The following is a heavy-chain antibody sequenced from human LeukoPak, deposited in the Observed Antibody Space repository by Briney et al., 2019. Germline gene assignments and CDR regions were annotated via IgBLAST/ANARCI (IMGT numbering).Heavy chain of an antibody. J-gene: IGHJ4*02. CDR1: GXTFSSYA. CDR3: ARDPRSSWYFDY. Sequence: PGRSLRLSCAASGXTFSSYAXHXVXQAPGXXXXWVAVISYDGSNKYYXDSVKGRFTISRDNSKNTLYLQMNSLRAEDTAVYYCARDPRSSWYFDYWGQGTLVTVSS. CDR2: ISYDGSNK. D-gene: IGHD6-13*01. V-gene: IGHV3-30-3*01.